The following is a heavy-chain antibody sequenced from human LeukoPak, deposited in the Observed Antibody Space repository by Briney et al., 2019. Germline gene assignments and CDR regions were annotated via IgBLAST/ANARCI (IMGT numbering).Heavy chain of an antibody. J-gene: IGHJ3*02. CDR2: INHSGST. CDR3: ARGESLIDAFDI. D-gene: IGHD3-22*01. V-gene: IGHV4-34*01. CDR1: GGSISSYY. Sequence: SETLSLTCTVSGGSISSYYWSWIRQPPGKGLEWIGEINHSGSTNYNPSLKSRVTISVDTSKNQFSLKLSSVTAADTAVYYCARGESLIDAFDIWGQGTMVTVSS.